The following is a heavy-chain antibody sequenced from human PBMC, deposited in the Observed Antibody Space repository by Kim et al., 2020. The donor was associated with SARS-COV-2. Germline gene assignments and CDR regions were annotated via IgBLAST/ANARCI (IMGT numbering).Heavy chain of an antibody. D-gene: IGHD3-10*01. V-gene: IGHV1-3*01. CDR1: GYTFTNFA. J-gene: IGHJ5*02. Sequence: ASVKVSCLASGYTFTNFAIHWVRQAPGQRLEWMGWIRGDNDNTKYSQKLQGRVTITRDTSASTAYMELSSLRSEDTAVYYCARGLLIGSGSLSKFDPWGQGTLVTLS. CDR3: ARGLLIGSGSLSKFDP. CDR2: IRGDNDNT.